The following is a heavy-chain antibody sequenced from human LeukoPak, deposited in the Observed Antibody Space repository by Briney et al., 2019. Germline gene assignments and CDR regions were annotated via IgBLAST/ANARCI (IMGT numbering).Heavy chain of an antibody. CDR3: SRDHVAAFDY. Sequence: PEGSLRLSCAASGFTFSSYWMHWVRQAPGKGLVWVSRINAGGSSTNYADSVKGRFTISRDNAKNTLYLQMNSLRAEDTAVYYCSRDHVAAFDYWGQGTLVTVSS. V-gene: IGHV3-74*01. CDR2: INAGGSST. D-gene: IGHD6-13*01. CDR1: GFTFSSYW. J-gene: IGHJ4*02.